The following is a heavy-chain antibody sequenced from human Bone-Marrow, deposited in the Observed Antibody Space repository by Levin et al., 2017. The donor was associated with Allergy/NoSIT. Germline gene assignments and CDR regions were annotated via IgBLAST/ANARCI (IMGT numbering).Heavy chain of an antibody. CDR2: IYRGGST. CDR1: GLVVSGNY. J-gene: IGHJ5*02. Sequence: GGSLRLSCAASGLVVSGNYMTWVRQAPGKGLEWVSVIYRGGSTYYADSVKGRFTVSRDHSKNTVYLPMNSLRAEDTALYYCARDRLGVPDIMTACPRGNWLDPWGQGSRVAVSS. V-gene: IGHV3-53*01. D-gene: IGHD1-26*01. CDR3: ARDRLGVPDIMTACPRGNWLDP.